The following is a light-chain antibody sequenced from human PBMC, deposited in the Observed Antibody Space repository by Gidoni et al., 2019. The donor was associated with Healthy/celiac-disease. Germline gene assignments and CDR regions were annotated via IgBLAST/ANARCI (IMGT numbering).Light chain of an antibody. V-gene: IGKV3-20*01. CDR1: QSVSSRY. CDR2: GAS. CDR3: QQYGSSPWT. J-gene: IGKJ1*01. Sequence: EIVLTQSPGTLSLSPGQRATLSCRASQSVSSRYLACYQQKPGQAPRLLIYGASSMATGIPDMFSGSGSGTDFTLTISRLEPEDFAVYYCQQYGSSPWTFGQXTKVEIK.